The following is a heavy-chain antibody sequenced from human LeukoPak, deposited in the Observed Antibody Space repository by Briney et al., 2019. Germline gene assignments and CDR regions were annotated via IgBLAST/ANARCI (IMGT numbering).Heavy chain of an antibody. D-gene: IGHD3-10*01. CDR2: IRYDGSNK. CDR3: ARLPYGSGAWLQREGRDV. J-gene: IGHJ6*04. V-gene: IGHV3-30*02. CDR1: GFTFSSYG. Sequence: PGGSLRLSCAASGFTFSSYGMHWVRQAPGKGLEWVAFIRYDGSNKYYADSVKGRFTISRDNSKNTLYLQMNSLRAEDTAVYYCARLPYGSGAWLQREGRDVWGKGTTVTISS.